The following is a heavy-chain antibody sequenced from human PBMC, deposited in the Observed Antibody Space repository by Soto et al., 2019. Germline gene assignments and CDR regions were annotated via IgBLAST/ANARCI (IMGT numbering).Heavy chain of an antibody. D-gene: IGHD1-26*01. V-gene: IGHV3-21*01. CDR2: ISSSSSYI. J-gene: IGHJ4*02. CDR3: ARVGRGGSYFDY. Sequence: GGSLRLSCAASGFTFSSYSMNWVRQAPGKGLEWVSSISSSSSYIYYADSVKGRFTISRDNAKNSLYLQMNSLRAEDTAVYYCARVGRGGSYFDYWGQGTLVTVSS. CDR1: GFTFSSYS.